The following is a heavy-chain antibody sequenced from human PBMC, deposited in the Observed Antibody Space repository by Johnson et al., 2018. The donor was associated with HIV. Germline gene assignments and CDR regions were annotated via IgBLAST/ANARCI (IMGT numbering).Heavy chain of an antibody. CDR3: ARGSGVLTGGDSDAFDI. V-gene: IGHV3-66*01. D-gene: IGHD4-17*01. CDR1: GITVSSNY. Sequence: VQLVESGGGLVQSGGSLRLSCAASGITVSSNYMSWVRRAPGKGLEWVSVIYSGGSPYYADSVKGRFTISRDNSKNTLYLQMTSLRAEDTAVYYCARGSGVLTGGDSDAFDIWGQGTMVTVSS. CDR2: IYSGGSP. J-gene: IGHJ3*02.